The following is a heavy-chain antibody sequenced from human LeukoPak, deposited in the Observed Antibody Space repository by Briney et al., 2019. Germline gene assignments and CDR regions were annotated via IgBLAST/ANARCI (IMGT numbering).Heavy chain of an antibody. J-gene: IGHJ4*02. Sequence: SETMSLARTVAGGFISSYYWSWNRQPAGEGLEWIGYMYYSGSTNYNPSLKSRVTISVATSKNPYSLKLSSVSAAGTAVYYCASSVTMIDYFDYWGQGTLVTVSS. CDR1: GGFISSYY. D-gene: IGHD3-22*01. V-gene: IGHV4-59*01. CDR2: MYYSGST. CDR3: ASSVTMIDYFDY.